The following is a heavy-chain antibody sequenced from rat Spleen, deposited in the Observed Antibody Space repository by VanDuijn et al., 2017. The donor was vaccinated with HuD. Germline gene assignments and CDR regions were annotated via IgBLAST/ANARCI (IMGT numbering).Heavy chain of an antibody. CDR1: GFTFSNYG. Sequence: EVQLVESGGGLVQPGRSLKLSCAASGFTFSNYGMAWVRQAPTKGLEGVATISYDGSSTYYRDSVKGRFTISRDNAKSTLYLQMDSLRSEDTATYYCARQGWYFDFWGPGTMVTVSS. J-gene: IGHJ1*01. CDR2: ISYDGSST. V-gene: IGHV5-29*01. CDR3: ARQGWYFDF.